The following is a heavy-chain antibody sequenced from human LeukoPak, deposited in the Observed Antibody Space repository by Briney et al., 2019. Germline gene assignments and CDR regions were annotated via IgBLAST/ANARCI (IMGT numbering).Heavy chain of an antibody. CDR1: GFAFSTYW. CDR2: IDSDGTRT. V-gene: IGHV3-74*01. CDR3: ARSPNCGGDCS. D-gene: IGHD2-21*02. Sequence: GGSLRLSCAASGFAFSTYWMHWVRQAPGKGLVWVSRIDSDGTRTTYADSVKGRFTISRDNAKNTPYLQMNSLRAEDTAVYYCARSPNCGGDCSWGQGTLVTVSS. J-gene: IGHJ5*02.